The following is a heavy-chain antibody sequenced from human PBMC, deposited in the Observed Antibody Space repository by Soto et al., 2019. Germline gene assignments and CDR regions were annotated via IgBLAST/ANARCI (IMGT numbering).Heavy chain of an antibody. CDR1: GGSVSSSNW. V-gene: IGHV4-4*02. CDR2: IYHSGSA. D-gene: IGHD2-21*02. J-gene: IGHJ3*02. Sequence: QVQLQQSGPGLVKPSGTLSLTCAVSGGSVSSSNWWCWVRQSPGKGLEWMGEIYHSGSAHYNPALQSPATMSLDKSKNQFSLRLTSVTAADPAVYYCAIVPGVVLSADVAFDILCPGTTVIVSA. CDR3: AIVPGVVLSADVAFDI.